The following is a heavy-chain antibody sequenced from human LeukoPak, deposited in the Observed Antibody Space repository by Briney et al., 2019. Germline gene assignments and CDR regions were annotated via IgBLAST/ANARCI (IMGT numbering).Heavy chain of an antibody. J-gene: IGHJ4*02. CDR1: GYTFTSYD. CDR2: MNPNSGNT. D-gene: IGHD6-19*01. CDR3: ARNGQWLATNVFDY. Sequence: ASVKVSCKASGYTFTSYDINWVRQATGQGLEWMGWMNPNSGNTGYAQKFQGRVTMTRNTSISTAYMELSSLRSEDTAVYYCARNGQWLATNVFDYRGQGTLVTVSS. V-gene: IGHV1-8*01.